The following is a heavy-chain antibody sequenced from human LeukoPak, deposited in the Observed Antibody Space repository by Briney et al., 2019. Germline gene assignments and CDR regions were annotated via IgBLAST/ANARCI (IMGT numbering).Heavy chain of an antibody. CDR1: GGSISSYY. Sequence: SETLSLTCTVSGGSISSYYWSWIRQPPGEGLEWIGYIYYSGSTNYNPALKSRVTISVDTSKNQFSLKLSSVTAADTAVYYCARGILATNRNFDYWGQGTLVTVSS. CDR3: ARGILATNRNFDY. J-gene: IGHJ4*02. V-gene: IGHV4-59*01. D-gene: IGHD5-12*01. CDR2: IYYSGST.